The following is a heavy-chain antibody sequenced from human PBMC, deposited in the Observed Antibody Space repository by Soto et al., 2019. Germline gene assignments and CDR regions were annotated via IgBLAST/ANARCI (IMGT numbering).Heavy chain of an antibody. CDR3: GRRTDYPDLVKAYYYGMDV. CDR2: ISSSSSTK. V-gene: IGHV3-48*01. D-gene: IGHD3-9*01. CDR1: GFTFSSYS. J-gene: IGHJ6*02. Sequence: EVQLVESGGGLVQPGGSLRLSCAASGFTFSSYSMNWVRQAPGKGLEWVSYISSSSSTKYYADSVKGRFTISRGNAKNSLYLQMNSLRAEDTAVYYCGRRTDYPDLVKAYYYGMDVWGQGTTVTFSS.